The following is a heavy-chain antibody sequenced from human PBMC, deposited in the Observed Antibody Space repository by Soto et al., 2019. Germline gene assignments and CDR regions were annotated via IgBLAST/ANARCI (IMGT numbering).Heavy chain of an antibody. CDR1: GFTFSSYG. Sequence: QVQLVESGGGVVQPGRSLRLSCAASGFTFSSYGLHWVRQAPGKGLEWVAVISYDGSNKYYADSVKGRFTISRDNSKNTLYLQMNSLRAEDTAVYYCAKERNYYYYYGMDVWGQGPTVTVSS. CDR2: ISYDGSNK. J-gene: IGHJ6*02. V-gene: IGHV3-30*18. CDR3: AKERNYYYYYGMDV.